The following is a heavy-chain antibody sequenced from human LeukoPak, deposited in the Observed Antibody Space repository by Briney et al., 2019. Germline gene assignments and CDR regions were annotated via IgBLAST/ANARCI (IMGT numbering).Heavy chain of an antibody. CDR2: IYYSGST. CDR3: ASQMYSSSWYVY. J-gene: IGHJ4*02. V-gene: IGHV4-59*01. D-gene: IGHD6-13*01. CDR1: GGSISSYY. Sequence: ASESLSLTCTVSGGSISSYYWSWIRQPPGKGLEWIGYIYYSGSTNYNPSLKSRVTISVDTSKNQFSLKLSSVTAADTAVYYCASQMYSSSWYVYWGQGTLVTVSS.